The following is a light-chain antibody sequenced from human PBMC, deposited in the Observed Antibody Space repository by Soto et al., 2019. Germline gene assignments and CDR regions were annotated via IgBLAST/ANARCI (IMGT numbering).Light chain of an antibody. Sequence: NFMLTQPHSVSESPGKTVIISCTRSSGSIASNYVQWYQQRPGSSPTTVIYEDNQRPSGVPDRFSGSIDSSSNSASLTISGLETEDEADYFCQSYDAKNQVFGGGTKLPVL. CDR1: SGSIASNY. CDR3: QSYDAKNQV. J-gene: IGLJ3*02. CDR2: EDN. V-gene: IGLV6-57*01.